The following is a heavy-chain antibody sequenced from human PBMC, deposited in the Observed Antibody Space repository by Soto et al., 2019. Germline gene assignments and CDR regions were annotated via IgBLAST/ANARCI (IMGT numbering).Heavy chain of an antibody. CDR1: GFTFSSYA. CDR2: ISGSGGST. CDR3: AKDPTLRPRGSSSWTSYYFDY. D-gene: IGHD6-13*01. Sequence: EVQLLESGGGLVQPGGSLRLSCAASGFTFSSYAMSWVRQAPGKGLEWVSAISGSGGSTYYADSVKGRFTISRDNSKNTLYLQMNSLRAEDTAVYYCAKDPTLRPRGSSSWTSYYFDYWGQGTLVTVSS. J-gene: IGHJ4*02. V-gene: IGHV3-23*01.